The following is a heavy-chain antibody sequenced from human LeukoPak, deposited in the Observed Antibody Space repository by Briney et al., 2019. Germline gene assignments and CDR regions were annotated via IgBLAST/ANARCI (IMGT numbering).Heavy chain of an antibody. J-gene: IGHJ3*02. Sequence: GGSLRLSCAASGFTFSSYAMHWVRQAPGKGLEWVAVISYDGSNKYYADSVKGRFTISRDNSKNTLYLQMNSLRAEDTAVYYCAKDRRYPISDAFDIWGQGTMVTVSS. V-gene: IGHV3-30-3*01. CDR3: AKDRRYPISDAFDI. CDR2: ISYDGSNK. D-gene: IGHD2-2*02. CDR1: GFTFSSYA.